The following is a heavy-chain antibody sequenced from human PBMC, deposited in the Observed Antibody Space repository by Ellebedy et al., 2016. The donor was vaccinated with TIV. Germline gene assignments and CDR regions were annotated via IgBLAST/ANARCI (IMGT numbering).Heavy chain of an antibody. CDR1: GFTLGSFD. J-gene: IGHJ4*02. V-gene: IGHV3-23*01. Sequence: GGSLRLSCAASGFTLGSFDMSWVRQAPGKGLEWLSGITASGQSTFYADSLRGRFTVSRDNSNNTLYLQMSSLRAVDTATYYCAVFYTSGTYWGQGTLVTVSS. CDR3: AVFYTSGTY. CDR2: ITASGQST. D-gene: IGHD3-10*01.